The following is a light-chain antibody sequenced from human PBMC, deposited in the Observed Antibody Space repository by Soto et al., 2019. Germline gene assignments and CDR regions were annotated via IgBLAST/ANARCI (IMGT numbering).Light chain of an antibody. Sequence: QSVLTQPHSVSGAPGQRVTISCTGSSSNIGAGYDLHWYQQLPGTAPKLLIYDDNNRPSGVPDRFSGSKSGTSASLAITGLQAEDEADYYCQSYDSSLSGYVFGTGTKVTVL. CDR2: DDN. J-gene: IGLJ1*01. CDR1: SSNIGAGYD. CDR3: QSYDSSLSGYV. V-gene: IGLV1-40*01.